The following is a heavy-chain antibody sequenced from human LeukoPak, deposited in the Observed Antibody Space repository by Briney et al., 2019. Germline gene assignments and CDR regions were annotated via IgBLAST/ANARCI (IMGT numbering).Heavy chain of an antibody. CDR3: ARDQDAFDI. Sequence: SETLSLTCAVYGGSFSGYYWAWIRQPPGKGLEWIGSLYYSGSTYYNPSLKSRVTISVDTSKNQFSLKLNSVTAADTAVYYCARDQDAFDIWGQGTLVTVSS. CDR1: GGSFSGYY. J-gene: IGHJ3*02. V-gene: IGHV4-34*01. CDR2: LYYSGST.